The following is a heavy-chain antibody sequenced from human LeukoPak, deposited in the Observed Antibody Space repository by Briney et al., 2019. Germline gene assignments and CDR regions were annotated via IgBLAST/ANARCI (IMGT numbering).Heavy chain of an antibody. CDR2: ISYDGSNK. Sequence: GGSLRLSCAASGFTFSSYWMSWVRQAPGKGLEWVAVISYDGSNKYYADSVKGRFTISRDNSKNTLYLQMNSLRVEDTAVYYCARDRPVDYYGSGSYYRMFDYWGQGTLVTVSS. CDR1: GFTFSSYW. CDR3: ARDRPVDYYGSGSYYRMFDY. J-gene: IGHJ4*02. V-gene: IGHV3-30*03. D-gene: IGHD3-10*01.